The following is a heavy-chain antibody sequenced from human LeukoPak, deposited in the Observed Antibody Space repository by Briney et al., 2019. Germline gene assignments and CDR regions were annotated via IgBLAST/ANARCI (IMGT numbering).Heavy chain of an antibody. Sequence: GESLKISCKGSGYSFTDYGIAWVRQMPGKGLEWIGIIYPGDSDIRYSPSFQGQVTISADKSFSTAYLQWSSLKASDTAMYYCARRGYYGSGTLTAPFWGQGTLVTVSS. CDR1: GYSFTDYG. V-gene: IGHV5-51*01. J-gene: IGHJ4*02. CDR2: IYPGDSDI. CDR3: ARRGYYGSGTLTAPF. D-gene: IGHD3-10*01.